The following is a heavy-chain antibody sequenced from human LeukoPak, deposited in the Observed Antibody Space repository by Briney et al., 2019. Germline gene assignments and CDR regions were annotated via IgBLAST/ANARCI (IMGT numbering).Heavy chain of an antibody. CDR3: ARKRITMVRGVPYFDY. V-gene: IGHV4-34*01. Sequence: PSETLSLTCAVYGGSFSGYYWSWIRQPPGKGLEWIGEINHSGSTNYNPSLKSRVTISVDTSKNQFSLKLSSVTAADTAVYYYARKRITMVRGVPYFDYWGQGTLVTVSS. J-gene: IGHJ4*02. D-gene: IGHD3-10*01. CDR2: INHSGST. CDR1: GGSFSGYY.